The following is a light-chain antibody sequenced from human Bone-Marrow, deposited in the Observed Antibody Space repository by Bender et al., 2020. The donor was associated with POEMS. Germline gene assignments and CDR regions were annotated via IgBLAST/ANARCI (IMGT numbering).Light chain of an antibody. J-gene: IGLJ2*01. Sequence: SYEVTQPPSVSVSPGHTASITCSGDDLGDKYVAWYQQKPGQSPVLVIYQDTKRPSGIPERFSGSNSGNTATLTISGTQAGDEADYYCQAWDTYSVIFGGGTKLTVL. CDR2: QDT. CDR3: QAWDTYSVI. CDR1: DLGDKY. V-gene: IGLV3-1*01.